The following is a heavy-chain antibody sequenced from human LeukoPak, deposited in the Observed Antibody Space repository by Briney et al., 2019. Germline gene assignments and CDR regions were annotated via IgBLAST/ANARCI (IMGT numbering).Heavy chain of an antibody. CDR2: IYYSGST. CDR3: ASYGSGRDNFDY. J-gene: IGHJ4*02. D-gene: IGHD3-10*01. V-gene: IGHV4-39*01. Sequence: SETLPLTRTVAGGSISSSSYYWGWIRQPPGKGLEWIGSIYYSGSTYYNPSLKSRVTISVDTSKNQFSLKLSSVTAADTAVYYCASYGSGRDNFDYWGQGTLVTVSS. CDR1: GGSISSSSYY.